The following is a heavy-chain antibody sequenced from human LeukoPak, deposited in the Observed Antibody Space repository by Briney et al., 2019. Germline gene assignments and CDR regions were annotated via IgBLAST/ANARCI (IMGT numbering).Heavy chain of an antibody. CDR2: IKQDGSDK. Sequence: GGSLRLSCAASGFTFSSYWMSWVRQTPWKGLEWVANIKQDGSDKYYVDSVKGRFTISRDNAKNSLYLQMNSLRAEDTAVYYCATYSSLNRREFQYWGQGTLLTVSS. D-gene: IGHD3-22*01. CDR3: ATYSSLNRREFQY. J-gene: IGHJ1*01. CDR1: GFTFSSYW. V-gene: IGHV3-7*01.